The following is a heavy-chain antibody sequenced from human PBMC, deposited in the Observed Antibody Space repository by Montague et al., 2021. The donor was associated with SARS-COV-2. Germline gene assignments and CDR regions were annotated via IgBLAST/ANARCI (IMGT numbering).Heavy chain of an antibody. CDR2: INQGGTEI. D-gene: IGHD4-23*01. J-gene: IGHJ6*02. Sequence: SLRLSCAASGFTFTNYWLSWLCRAPGKGPEWVANINQGGTEIHYLDSVNGRFTISRDNAKNSLYLQMNSLRAEDTAVYYCARRNYGGDKYYYYGMDVWGQGTTVTVSS. V-gene: IGHV3-7*01. CDR1: GFTFTNYW. CDR3: ARRNYGGDKYYYYGMDV.